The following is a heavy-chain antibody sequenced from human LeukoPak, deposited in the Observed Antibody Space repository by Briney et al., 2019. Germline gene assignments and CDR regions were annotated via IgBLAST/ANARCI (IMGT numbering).Heavy chain of an antibody. CDR3: AKDVWFGEPHYYFDY. CDR2: ISGSGGST. D-gene: IGHD3-10*01. J-gene: IGHJ4*02. CDR1: GFTFSDYY. Sequence: GGSLRLSCAASGFTFSDYYMSWIRQAPGKGLEWVSAISGSGGSTYYADSVKGRFTISRDNAKNSLYLQMNSLRAEDTAVYYCAKDVWFGEPHYYFDYWGQGTLVTVSS. V-gene: IGHV3-11*04.